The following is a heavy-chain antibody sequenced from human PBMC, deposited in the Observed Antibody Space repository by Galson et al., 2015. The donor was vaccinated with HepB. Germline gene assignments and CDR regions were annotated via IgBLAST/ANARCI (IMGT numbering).Heavy chain of an antibody. D-gene: IGHD6-19*01. CDR3: ARVLYEYSSGWYRNVAFDI. V-gene: IGHV1-18*01. J-gene: IGHJ3*02. CDR2: ISAYNGNT. CDR1: GYTFTSYG. Sequence: SVKVSCKASGYTFTSYGISWVRQAPGQGLEWMGWISAYNGNTNYAQNLQGRVTMTTDTSTSTAYMELSSLRSEDTAVYYCARVLYEYSSGWYRNVAFDIWGQGTMVTVSS.